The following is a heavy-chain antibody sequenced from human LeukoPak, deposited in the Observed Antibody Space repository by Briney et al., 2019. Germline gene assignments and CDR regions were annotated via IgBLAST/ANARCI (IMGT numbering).Heavy chain of an antibody. CDR1: GLSLSSYW. D-gene: IGHD5-18*01. CDR3: AREGFDSYGTTKDAFDV. J-gene: IGHJ3*01. V-gene: IGHV3-7*05. Sequence: QPGGSLRLSCAASGLSLSSYWMSWVRQAPGKGLEWVAAINQDGSEKYYVDSVKGRFTISRDNAKNSLYLQMNSLRAEDTAVYYCAREGFDSYGTTKDAFDVWGQGAMVTVSS. CDR2: INQDGSEK.